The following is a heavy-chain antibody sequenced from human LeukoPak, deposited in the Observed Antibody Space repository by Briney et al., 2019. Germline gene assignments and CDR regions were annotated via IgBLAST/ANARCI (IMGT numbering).Heavy chain of an antibody. V-gene: IGHV4-61*02. CDR1: GGSISSGSYY. J-gene: IGHJ6*03. CDR2: IYTSGST. D-gene: IGHD3-3*01. Sequence: SQTLSLTCTVSGGSISSGSYYWSWIRQPAGKGLEWLGRIYTSGSTNYNPSLKSRVTISVDTSKNQFSLKLSSVTAADTAVYYCARDYYDFWRGYYYYYMDVWGKGTTVTVSS. CDR3: ARDYYDFWRGYYYYYMDV.